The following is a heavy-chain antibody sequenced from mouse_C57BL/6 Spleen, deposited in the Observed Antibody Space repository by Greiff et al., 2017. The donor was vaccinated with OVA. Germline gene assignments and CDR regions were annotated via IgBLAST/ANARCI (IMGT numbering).Heavy chain of an antibody. J-gene: IGHJ2*01. V-gene: IGHV7-3*01. Sequence: EVKLVESGGGLVQPGGSLSLSCAASGFTFTDYYMSWVRQPPGKALEWLGFIRNKANGYTTEYSASVKGRFTISRDNSQSILYLQMNALRAEDSATYYCARSGARAIYYDYDEGLFDYWGQGTTLTVSS. CDR2: IRNKANGYTT. CDR1: GFTFTDYY. D-gene: IGHD2-4*01. CDR3: ARSGARAIYYDYDEGLFDY.